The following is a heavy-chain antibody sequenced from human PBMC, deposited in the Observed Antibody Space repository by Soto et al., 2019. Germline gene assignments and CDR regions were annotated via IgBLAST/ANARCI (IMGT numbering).Heavy chain of an antibody. CDR2: IWYDGSNK. D-gene: IGHD2-21*02. V-gene: IGHV3-33*01. CDR1: GFTFSSYG. J-gene: IGHJ4*02. Sequence: GGSLRLSCAASGFTFSSYGMHWVRQAPGKGLEWVAVIWYDGSNKYYADSVKGRFTISRDNSKNTLYLQMNSLRAEDTAVYYCARDGVWLGGNSNFDYWGQGTLVTVSS. CDR3: ARDGVWLGGNSNFDY.